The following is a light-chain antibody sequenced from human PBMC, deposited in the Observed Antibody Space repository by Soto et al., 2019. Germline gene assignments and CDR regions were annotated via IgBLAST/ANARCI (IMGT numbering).Light chain of an antibody. CDR3: QQYSSYSLT. CDR2: DAS. Sequence: DIQMTQFPSTLSASVGDRVTITCRASQSISSWLAWYQQKPGRAPNLLIYDASSLESGVPSRFSGSGSGTEFTLTISNLQPDDLATYYCQQYSSYSLTFGGGTKVDIK. CDR1: QSISSW. V-gene: IGKV1-5*01. J-gene: IGKJ4*01.